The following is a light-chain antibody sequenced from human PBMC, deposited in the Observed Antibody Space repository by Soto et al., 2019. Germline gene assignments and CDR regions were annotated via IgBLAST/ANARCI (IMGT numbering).Light chain of an antibody. CDR1: QSLLDSDDGNTY. CDR3: MQRSEFPFT. V-gene: IGKV2-40*01. Sequence: DIVMTQTPLSLPVTPGEPASISCRSSQSLLDSDDGNTYLDWYLKKPGQSPQVLIYSVSFRASGVPDRFSGSESGTDFTLKISRVEAEDVGVYYCMQRSEFPFTFGQGTKLEIK. CDR2: SVS. J-gene: IGKJ2*01.